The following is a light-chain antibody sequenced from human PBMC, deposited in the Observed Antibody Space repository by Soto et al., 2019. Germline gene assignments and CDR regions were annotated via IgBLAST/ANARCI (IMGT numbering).Light chain of an antibody. CDR2: DVS. Sequence: QSALTQPASVSGSPGQSITISCTGTSSDVGGYNYVSWYQQHPGKAPKRMIYDVSNRPSGVSNRFSGSKSGHTASLPISGLQAEDEADYYCSSYTSSSTYVVFGGGTKLTVL. V-gene: IGLV2-14*01. CDR1: SSDVGGYNY. CDR3: SSYTSSSTYVV. J-gene: IGLJ2*01.